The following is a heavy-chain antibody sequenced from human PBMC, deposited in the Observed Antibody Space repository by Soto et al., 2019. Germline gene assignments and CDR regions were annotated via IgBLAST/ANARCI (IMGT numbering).Heavy chain of an antibody. D-gene: IGHD3-3*01. V-gene: IGHV1-46*01. CDR2: INPSGGST. Sequence: QVQLVQSGAEVKKPGASVKVSCKASGYTFTSYYMHWVRQAPGQGLEWMGIINPSGGSTSYAQKFQGRVTMTRDTSTSTVYMELSSLRSEDTAVYYCALLTYYDFWSGYSSDYWGQGTLGTVSS. J-gene: IGHJ4*02. CDR3: ALLTYYDFWSGYSSDY. CDR1: GYTFTSYY.